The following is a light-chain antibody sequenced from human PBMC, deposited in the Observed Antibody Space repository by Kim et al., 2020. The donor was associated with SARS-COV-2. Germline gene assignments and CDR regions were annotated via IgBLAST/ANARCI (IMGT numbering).Light chain of an antibody. CDR1: RDDVGGYNY. CDR3: CSFTASRTWV. J-gene: IGLJ3*02. CDR2: GVN. V-gene: IGLV2-14*01. Sequence: QSALTQPASVSGSPGQSITISCIGTRDDVGGYNYVSWYQQHPGKAPKLIIYGVNERPSGTSNRFSGFRSGSRASLTISGLQAEDEADYYCCSFTASRTWVFGGGTK.